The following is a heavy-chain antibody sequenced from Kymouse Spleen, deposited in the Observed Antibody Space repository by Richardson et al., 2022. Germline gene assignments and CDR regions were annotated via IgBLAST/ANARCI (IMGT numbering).Heavy chain of an antibody. V-gene: IGHV7-4-1*01. Sequence: QVQLVQSGSELKKPGASVKVSCKASGYTFTSYAMNWVRQAPGQGLEWMGWINTNTGNPTYAQGFTGRFVFSLDTSVSTAYLQICSLKAEDTAVYYCARDRDYYGSGSYDYYYYGMDVWGQGTTVTVSS. D-gene: IGHD3-10*01. CDR2: INTNTGNP. J-gene: IGHJ6*02. CDR3: ARDRDYYGSGSYDYYYYGMDV. CDR1: GYTFTSYA.